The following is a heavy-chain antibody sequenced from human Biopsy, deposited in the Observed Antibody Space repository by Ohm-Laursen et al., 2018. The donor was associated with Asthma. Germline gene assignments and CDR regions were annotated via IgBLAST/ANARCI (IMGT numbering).Heavy chain of an antibody. D-gene: IGHD3-22*01. J-gene: IGHJ4*02. CDR1: GCTVSRDH. Sequence: GSLRLSCTASGCTVSRDHMFWVRQAPGKGLEWVSVIYSGGTSHTADSVRGRFTISRDFSKNTLHLQMHSLRVEDTAVYYCARGDSSNWSHYYFDYWGQGTLVTVSS. V-gene: IGHV3-53*01. CDR3: ARGDSSNWSHYYFDY. CDR2: IYSGGTS.